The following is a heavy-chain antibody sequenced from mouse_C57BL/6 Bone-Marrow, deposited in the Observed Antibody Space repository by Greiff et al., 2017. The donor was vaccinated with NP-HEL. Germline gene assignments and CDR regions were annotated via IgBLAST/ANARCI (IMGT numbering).Heavy chain of an antibody. CDR2: IYPSDSET. V-gene: IGHV1-61*01. CDR3: ARDYYGRRARYYYAMDY. D-gene: IGHD1-1*01. J-gene: IGHJ4*01. CDR1: GYTFTSYW. Sequence: QVQLQQPGAELVRPGSSVKLSCKASGYTFTSYWMDWVKQRPGQGLEWIGNIYPSDSETHYNQKFKDKATLTVDKSSSTAYMQLSSLTSEDSAVYYGARDYYGRRARYYYAMDYWGQGTSVTVSS.